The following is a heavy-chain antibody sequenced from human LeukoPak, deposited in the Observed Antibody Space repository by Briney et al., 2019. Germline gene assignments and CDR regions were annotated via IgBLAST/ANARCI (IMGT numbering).Heavy chain of an antibody. J-gene: IGHJ5*02. CDR3: ARGGPRYCSSTSCYSGHWFDP. V-gene: IGHV1-2*02. CDR2: INPNSGGT. CDR1: GYTFTGYY. D-gene: IGHD2-2*01. Sequence: ASVKVSCKASGYTFTGYYMHWVRQAPGQGLEWMGWINPNSGGTNYAQRFQGRVTMTRDTSISTAYMELSRLRSDDTAVYYCARGGPRYCSSTSCYSGHWFDPWGQGTLVTVS.